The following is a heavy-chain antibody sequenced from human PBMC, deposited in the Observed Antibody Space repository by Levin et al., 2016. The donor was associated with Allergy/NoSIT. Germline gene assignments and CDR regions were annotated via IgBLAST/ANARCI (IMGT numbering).Heavy chain of an antibody. CDR3: ARHGPVGGPSGTYFDY. CDR2: IYYSGST. CDR1: GGPISSYY. V-gene: IGHV4-59*08. Sequence: SETLSLTCTVSGGPISSYYWSWIRQPPGKGLEWIGFIYYSGSTNYSPSLNSRVTISVDTSKNQFSLKLTSVTAADTAVYYCARHGPVGGPSGTYFDYWGQGTLVAVSS. J-gene: IGHJ4*02. D-gene: IGHD3-16*01.